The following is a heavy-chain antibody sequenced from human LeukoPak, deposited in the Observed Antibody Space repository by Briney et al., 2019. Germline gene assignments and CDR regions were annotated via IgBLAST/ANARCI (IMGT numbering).Heavy chain of an antibody. V-gene: IGHV3-74*01. J-gene: IGHJ4*02. CDR2: IYGDGSFT. Sequence: PGGSLRLSCAASGFTFSNFWMHWVRQAPGKGLVWVALIYGDGSFTRYADSVKGRFTISRDTSKNTLYPQMNSLRAEDTALYFCAKKAQYDGHYPLDYWGQGTLVTVSA. D-gene: IGHD4/OR15-4a*01. CDR3: AKKAQYDGHYPLDY. CDR1: GFTFSNFW.